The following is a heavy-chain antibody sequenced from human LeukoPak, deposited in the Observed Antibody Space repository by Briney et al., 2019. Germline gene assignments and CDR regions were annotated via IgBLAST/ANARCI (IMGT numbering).Heavy chain of an antibody. J-gene: IGHJ6*03. CDR2: INPSGGST. D-gene: IGHD5-24*01. CDR3: ARGATFGYYYYYYMDV. CDR1: GYTFTSYY. Sequence: ASVKVSCKASGYTFTSYYMHWVRQAPGQGLEWMGIINPSGGSTSYAQKFQGRVTMTRDMSTSTVYMELSSLRSEDTAVYYCARGATFGYYYYYYMDVRGKGTTVTVSS. V-gene: IGHV1-46*01.